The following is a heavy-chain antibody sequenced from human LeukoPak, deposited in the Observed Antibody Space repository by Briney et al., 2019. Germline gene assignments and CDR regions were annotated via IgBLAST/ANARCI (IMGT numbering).Heavy chain of an antibody. CDR2: ISSSGSTI. Sequence: PGGSLRLSCAASGFTFSTYEMNWVRQAPGKGLEWVSYISSSGSTIYYADSVKGRFTISRDNSKNTLYLQMNSLRAEDTAVYYCAKDPGQYYFDYWGQGTLVTVSS. CDR1: GFTFSTYE. J-gene: IGHJ4*02. D-gene: IGHD1-1*01. V-gene: IGHV3-48*03. CDR3: AKDPGQYYFDY.